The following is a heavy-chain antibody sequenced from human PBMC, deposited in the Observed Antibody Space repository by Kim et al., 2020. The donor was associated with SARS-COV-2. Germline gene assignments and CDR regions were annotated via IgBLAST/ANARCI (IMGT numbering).Heavy chain of an antibody. J-gene: IGHJ4*02. Sequence: YSPAFQGQVTISADKSISTAYLQWSSLKASDTAMYYCARLRDGYNSPLDYWGQGTLVTVSS. CDR3: ARLRDGYNSPLDY. V-gene: IGHV5-51*01. D-gene: IGHD5-12*01.